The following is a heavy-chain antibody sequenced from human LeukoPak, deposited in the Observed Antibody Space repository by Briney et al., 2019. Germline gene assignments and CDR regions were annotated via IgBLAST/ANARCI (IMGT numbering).Heavy chain of an antibody. J-gene: IGHJ4*02. CDR2: INPNSGGT. V-gene: IGHV1-2*02. D-gene: IGHD3-22*01. CDR3: ARELYYYDSSGYSPFDY. Sequence: ASVKVSCKASGYTFTGYYMHWVRQAPEQGLEWMGWINPNSGGTNYAQKFQGRVTMTRDTSISTAYMELSRLRSDDTAVYYCARELYYYDSSGYSPFDYWGQGTLVTVSS. CDR1: GYTFTGYY.